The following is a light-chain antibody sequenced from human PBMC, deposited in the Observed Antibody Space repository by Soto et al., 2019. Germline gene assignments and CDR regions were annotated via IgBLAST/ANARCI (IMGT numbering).Light chain of an antibody. Sequence: IQVTQSPSTLSASVGDRITITCRASQSISSWLAWYQQKPGKAPKLLIYDASRLESGVPSRFSGSGSGTEFTLTISSLQPDDFATYYCQQYNSYSPSTFGQGTKVDIK. J-gene: IGKJ1*01. CDR3: QQYNSYSPST. V-gene: IGKV1-5*01. CDR2: DAS. CDR1: QSISSW.